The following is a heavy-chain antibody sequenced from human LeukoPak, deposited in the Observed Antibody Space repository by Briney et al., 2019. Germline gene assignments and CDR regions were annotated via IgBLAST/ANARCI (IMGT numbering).Heavy chain of an antibody. CDR1: RGSISGFY. CDR2: VSDSGNT. Sequence: KASETLSLTCTVSRGSISGFYWSWIRQPPGKGLEWIGYVSDSGNTNYNSSLRSRVTISRDTSTNQFSLKLSSVTTADTAVYYCATAGQLLVFGSWGQGTLVTVSS. CDR3: ATAGQLLVFGS. J-gene: IGHJ5*01. V-gene: IGHV4-59*01. D-gene: IGHD6-13*01.